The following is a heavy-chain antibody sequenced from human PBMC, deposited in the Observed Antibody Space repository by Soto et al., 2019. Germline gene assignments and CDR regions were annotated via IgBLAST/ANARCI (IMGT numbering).Heavy chain of an antibody. V-gene: IGHV3-7*01. CDR1: GFTFSNYW. J-gene: IGHJ4*02. Sequence: EVQLVEAGGGLVQPGGSLRLSCAGSGFTFSNYWMSWVRKAPGRGLEWVANIKKDGSEKYYVDSVKGRFAISRDNAKNSLFPQMNSLRVEDTAVFYCAMGYGLGSAQDYWGQGTLVTVSS. CDR2: IKKDGSEK. D-gene: IGHD3-10*01. CDR3: AMGYGLGSAQDY.